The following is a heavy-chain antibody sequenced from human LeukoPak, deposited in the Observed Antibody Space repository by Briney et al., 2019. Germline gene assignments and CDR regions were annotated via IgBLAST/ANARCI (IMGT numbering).Heavy chain of an antibody. CDR2: IYTSGST. CDR3: ARSSASRDAFDI. D-gene: IGHD3-22*01. CDR1: GGSISSYY. Sequence: SETLSFTCTVSGGSISSYYWSWIRQPAGKGLEWIGRIYTSGSTNYNPSLKSRVTISVDTSKNQFSLKLSSVTAADTAVYYCARSSASRDAFDIWGQGTMVTVSS. J-gene: IGHJ3*02. V-gene: IGHV4-4*07.